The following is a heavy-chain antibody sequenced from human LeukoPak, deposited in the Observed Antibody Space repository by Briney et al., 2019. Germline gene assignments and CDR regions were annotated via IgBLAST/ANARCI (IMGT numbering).Heavy chain of an antibody. CDR1: GGSISSGSYY. CDR2: IHTSGST. Sequence: SQTLSLTCTVSGGSISSGSYYWSWIRQPAGKGLEWIVRIHTSGSTNCNPSLKSRVTISVDTSKNQFSLKLSSVTAADTAVYYCARSSGYYLYYFDYWGQGTLVTVSS. V-gene: IGHV4-61*02. CDR3: ARSSGYYLYYFDY. D-gene: IGHD3-22*01. J-gene: IGHJ4*02.